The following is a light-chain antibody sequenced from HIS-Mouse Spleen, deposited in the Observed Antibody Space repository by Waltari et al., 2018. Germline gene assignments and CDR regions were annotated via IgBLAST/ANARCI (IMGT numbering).Light chain of an antibody. Sequence: DVVMTQSPLSLPVTLGQPASISCRSSQSLVYRDGNTYLNWFQQRPGQSPRRLIYKVSNRDSGVPDRFSGSESGTDFTLKISRVEAEDVGVYYCMQGTHWPPTFGQGTKVEIK. J-gene: IGKJ1*01. CDR1: QSLVYRDGNTY. CDR2: KVS. CDR3: MQGTHWPPT. V-gene: IGKV2-30*01.